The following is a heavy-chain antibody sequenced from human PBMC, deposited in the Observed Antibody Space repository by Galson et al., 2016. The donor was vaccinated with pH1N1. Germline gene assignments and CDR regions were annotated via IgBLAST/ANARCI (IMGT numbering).Heavy chain of an antibody. CDR3: ARDKRRYFDS. CDR2: IYSDGST. Sequence: SLRLSCASYAFSVRNNFVTWVRQPPGKALEWVSTIYSDGSTNYGDFVKGRFTVSRDISENTVFLQLNSLRVDDTAVYYCARDKRRYFDSWGQGTLVTVSP. J-gene: IGHJ4*02. CDR1: AFSVRNNF. V-gene: IGHV3-53*01.